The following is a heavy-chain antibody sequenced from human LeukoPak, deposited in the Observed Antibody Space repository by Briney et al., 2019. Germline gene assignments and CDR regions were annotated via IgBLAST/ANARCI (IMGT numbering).Heavy chain of an antibody. CDR1: GFTFETFG. CDR2: ISSSGSTI. J-gene: IGHJ6*04. V-gene: IGHV3-48*04. D-gene: IGHD3-10*02. Sequence: GGSLRLSCAASGFTFETFGMHWVRQAPGKWLEWVSYISSSGSTIYYADSVKGRFTISRDNAKNSLYLRMNSLRAEDTAVYYCAELGITMIGGVWGKGTTVTISS. CDR3: AELGITMIGGV.